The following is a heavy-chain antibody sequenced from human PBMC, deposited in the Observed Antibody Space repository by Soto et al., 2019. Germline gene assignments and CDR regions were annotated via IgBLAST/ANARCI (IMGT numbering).Heavy chain of an antibody. Sequence: EGSLRRSCAASGFTFNYYNMNWVRQAPGKGLEWVSYISSRSSTIYYADSVKGRFTISRDNAKNSLYLQMNSLRDEDTAVYYCARDCGKGYGMDVWGQGTTVTVSS. CDR1: GFTFNYYN. J-gene: IGHJ6*02. CDR2: ISSRSSTI. V-gene: IGHV3-48*02. CDR3: ARDCGKGYGMDV.